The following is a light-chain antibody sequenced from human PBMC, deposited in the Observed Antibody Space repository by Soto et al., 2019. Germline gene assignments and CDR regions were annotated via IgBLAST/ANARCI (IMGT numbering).Light chain of an antibody. CDR3: SSYTSSDTPYV. Sequence: QSALTQPASVSGSPGQSITISCTGTSSDVGGYNYVSWYQQHPDKAAKLMIYVVSNRPSGVSNRFSGSKSGNTASLTISGLQAEDEADYYCSSYTSSDTPYVFGTGTKVNVL. CDR1: SSDVGGYNY. CDR2: VVS. V-gene: IGLV2-14*01. J-gene: IGLJ1*01.